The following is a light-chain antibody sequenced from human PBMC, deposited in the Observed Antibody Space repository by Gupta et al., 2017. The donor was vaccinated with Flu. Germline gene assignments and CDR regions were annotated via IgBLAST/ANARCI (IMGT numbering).Light chain of an antibody. J-gene: IGLJ1*01. Sequence: SALTQPASVSGSPGPSITISCTGTSSDVGRSDSVSWYQQHPGKAPKLIIYDVSNRPSGVSSRFSGSKSGNTASLTISGLEAEDETDYYCSSYTSTNTFYVFGPGTKVTVL. CDR1: SSDVGRSDS. V-gene: IGLV2-14*01. CDR3: SSYTSTNTFYV. CDR2: DVS.